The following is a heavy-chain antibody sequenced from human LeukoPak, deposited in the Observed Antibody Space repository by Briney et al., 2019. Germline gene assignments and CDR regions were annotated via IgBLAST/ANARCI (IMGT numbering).Heavy chain of an antibody. CDR3: AKGYNWNYWSYMDV. D-gene: IGHD1-20*01. CDR1: GFTFNTYG. CDR2: IWFDGSVK. V-gene: IGHV3-33*08. J-gene: IGHJ6*03. Sequence: AGGSLRLSCAASGFTFNTYGMHWVRQAPGQGLEWVAAIWFDGSVKHYSDAVKGRFTISRDNSLNTLYLQMNSLRAEDTALYYCAKGYNWNYWSYMDVWGKGTTVTVSS.